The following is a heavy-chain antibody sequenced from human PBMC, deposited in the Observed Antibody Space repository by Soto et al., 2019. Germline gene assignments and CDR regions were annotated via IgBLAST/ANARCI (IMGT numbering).Heavy chain of an antibody. J-gene: IGHJ5*02. CDR1: GLTFNNYA. D-gene: IGHD3-10*01. CDR3: AKSPSVVLVPSSLGGNNWFDP. CDR2: ISGSGAST. Sequence: GGSLRLSCAASGLTFNNYAMNWVRQSPEKGLEWVSAISGSGASTYYADSVKGRFTISRDNSKNTLFLQMNSLRAEDTAVYFCAKSPSVVLVPSSLGGNNWFDPWGQGTRVTVSS. V-gene: IGHV3-23*01.